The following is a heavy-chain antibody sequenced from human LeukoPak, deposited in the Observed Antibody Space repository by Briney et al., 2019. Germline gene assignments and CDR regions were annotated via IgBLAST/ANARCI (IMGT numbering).Heavy chain of an antibody. D-gene: IGHD3-3*01. Sequence: GGSLRLSCAASEFTFSSYTMNWVRQAPGKGLELVANIKQDRSEKYYVDSVKGRFTISRDNAKNSLYLQMNSLRAEDTAVYYCARLREIPVFGVVSKSTSYFDYWGQGTLVTVSS. CDR1: EFTFSSYT. CDR3: ARLREIPVFGVVSKSTSYFDY. CDR2: IKQDRSEK. J-gene: IGHJ4*02. V-gene: IGHV3-7*01.